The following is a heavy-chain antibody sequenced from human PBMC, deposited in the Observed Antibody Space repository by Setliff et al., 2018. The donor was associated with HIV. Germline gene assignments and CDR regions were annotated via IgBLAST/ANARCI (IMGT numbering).Heavy chain of an antibody. J-gene: IGHJ4*02. V-gene: IGHV4-30-2*01. CDR2: IFHSGRI. D-gene: IGHD3-9*01. CDR1: GGSISSGGYS. Sequence: SETLSLTCAVSGGSISSGGYSWTWIRQPPGKGLEWIAYIFHSGRIYYNPPLKSRVTISVDTSKNQFSLKLSSVTAADTAVYYCASLNYDILSGSWTQRPIDSWGQGTLVTVSS. CDR3: ASLNYDILSGSWTQRPIDS.